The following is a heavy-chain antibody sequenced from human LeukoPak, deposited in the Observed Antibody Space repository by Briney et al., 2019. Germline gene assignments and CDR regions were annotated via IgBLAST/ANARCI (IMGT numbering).Heavy chain of an antibody. J-gene: IGHJ4*02. D-gene: IGHD3-3*01. CDR3: ARPGSSVVYDFWSGYRPYYFDY. CDR2: INTNTGNP. CDR1: GYTFTSYA. V-gene: IGHV7-4-1*02. Sequence: ASVKVSCKASGYTFTSYAMNWVRQAPGQGLEWMGWINTNTGNPTYAQGLTGRFVFSLDTSVSTAYLQISSLKAEDTAVYYCARPGSSVVYDFWSGYRPYYFDYWGQGTLVTVSS.